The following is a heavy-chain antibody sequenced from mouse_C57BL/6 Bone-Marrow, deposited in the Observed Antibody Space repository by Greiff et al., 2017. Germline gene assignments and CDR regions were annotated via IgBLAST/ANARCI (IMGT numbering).Heavy chain of an antibody. CDR3: ATYYYGSNYVRFAY. CDR2: IYPGDGDT. Sequence: QVQLQQSGAELVKPGASVKISCKASGYAFSSYWMNWVKQRPGKGLEWIGQIYPGDGDTNYNGKFKGKATLTADKSSSTAYMQLSSLTSEDSAVYVCATYYYGSNYVRFAYWGQGTLVTVAA. CDR1: GYAFSSYW. V-gene: IGHV1-80*01. J-gene: IGHJ3*01. D-gene: IGHD1-1*01.